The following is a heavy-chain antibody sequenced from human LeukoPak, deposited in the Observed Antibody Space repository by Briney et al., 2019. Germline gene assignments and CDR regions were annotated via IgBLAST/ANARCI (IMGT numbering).Heavy chain of an antibody. V-gene: IGHV4-30-4*01. CDR1: GGSISSGDYY. Sequence: SETLSLTCTVSGGSISSGDYYWSWIRQPPGKGLEWIGYIYYSGSTYYNPSLKSRVTISVDTSKNQFSLKLSSVTAADTAVYYCAKWIGLFRQDYWGQGTLVTVSS. J-gene: IGHJ4*02. CDR3: AKWIGLFRQDY. D-gene: IGHD3-22*01. CDR2: IYYSGST.